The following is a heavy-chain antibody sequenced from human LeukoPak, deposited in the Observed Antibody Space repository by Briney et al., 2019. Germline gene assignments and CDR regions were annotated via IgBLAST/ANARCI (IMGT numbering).Heavy chain of an antibody. D-gene: IGHD2-15*01. Sequence: GGSLRLSCAASGVTFSSYGMHGGRHAPGKGLEWGAFIRYDRSNKYYADSVKGRFTISRDHSKNTLYLQMDSLRAEDTAVYYCAKDLSGVDWWFDPWGQGTLVTVSS. J-gene: IGHJ5*02. CDR2: IRYDRSNK. V-gene: IGHV3-30*02. CDR3: AKDLSGVDWWFDP. CDR1: GVTFSSYG.